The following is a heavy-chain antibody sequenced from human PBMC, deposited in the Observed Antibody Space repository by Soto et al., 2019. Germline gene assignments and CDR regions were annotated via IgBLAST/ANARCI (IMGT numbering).Heavy chain of an antibody. D-gene: IGHD3-16*01. CDR3: AVNPAYPY. CDR1: GYTFTSYA. J-gene: IGHJ4*02. CDR2: TNTGNGNT. V-gene: IGHV1-3*04. Sequence: ASVKVSCKASGYTFTSYAMHWVRQAPGQRLEWMGWTNTGNGNTEYSQRFQGRVTITRDTSATTAHMELSSLTSEDTAVYYCAVNPAYPYWGQGTPVTVPQ.